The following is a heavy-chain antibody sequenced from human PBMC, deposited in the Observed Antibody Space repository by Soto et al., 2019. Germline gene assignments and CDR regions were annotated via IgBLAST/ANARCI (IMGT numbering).Heavy chain of an antibody. CDR1: GGSISSSSYY. CDR2: IHYSGST. Sequence: QLQLQESGPGLVKPSETLSLTCTVSGGSISSSSYYWGWIRQPPEKGLEWIGSIHYSGSTYYNPSLEIRVPDPIDTSPTQFALKLSSGPAADTALYYCATRRGNWNDLDWGQGTLVTVSS. D-gene: IGHD1-1*01. CDR3: ATRRGNWNDLD. J-gene: IGHJ4*02. V-gene: IGHV4-39*01.